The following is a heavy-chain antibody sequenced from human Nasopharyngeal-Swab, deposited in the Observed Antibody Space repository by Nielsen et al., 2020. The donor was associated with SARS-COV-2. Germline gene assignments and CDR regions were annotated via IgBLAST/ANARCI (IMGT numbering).Heavy chain of an antibody. CDR3: ARDFWDYYGSGSRQRFDY. J-gene: IGHJ4*02. Sequence: GGSLRLSCAASGFTFSSYWMHWVRQAPGKGLVWVSRINSDGSNTNYADSVKGRFTISRDNSKNTLYLQMNSLRAEDTAVYYCARDFWDYYGSGSRQRFDYWGQGTLVTVSS. D-gene: IGHD3-10*01. CDR1: GFTFSSYW. V-gene: IGHV3-74*01. CDR2: INSDGSNT.